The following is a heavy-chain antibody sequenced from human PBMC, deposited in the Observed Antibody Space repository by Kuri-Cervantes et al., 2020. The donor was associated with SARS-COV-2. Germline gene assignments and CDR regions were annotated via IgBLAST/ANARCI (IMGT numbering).Heavy chain of an antibody. CDR3: ARAVVPAAYYYYYYMDV. D-gene: IGHD2-2*01. V-gene: IGHV4-34*01. CDR1: GGSFSGYY. J-gene: IGHJ6*03. CDR2: INHSGST. Sequence: SQTLSLTCAVYGGSFSGYYWSWIRQPPGEGLEWIGEINHSGSTNYNPSLKSRVTISVDTSKNQFSLKLSSVTAADTAVYYCARAVVPAAYYYYYYMDVWGKGTTVTVSS.